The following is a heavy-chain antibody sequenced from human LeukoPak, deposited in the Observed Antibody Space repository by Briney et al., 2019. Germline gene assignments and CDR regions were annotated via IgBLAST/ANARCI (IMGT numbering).Heavy chain of an antibody. V-gene: IGHV1-2*02. CDR1: GYTVTGYY. CDR2: SNPNSGGT. CDR3: ARDFRRTYYGMDV. Sequence: ASLKVSCKASGYTVTGYYMHWVRQATGQGLEWMGWSNPNSGGTSYAQKFQGRVTMTRDTSISTAYMELSRLRSDDTAVYYCARDFRRTYYGMDVWGQGTTVTVSS. J-gene: IGHJ6*02.